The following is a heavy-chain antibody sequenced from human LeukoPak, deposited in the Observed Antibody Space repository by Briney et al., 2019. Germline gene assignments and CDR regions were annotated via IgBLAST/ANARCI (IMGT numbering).Heavy chain of an antibody. D-gene: IGHD2/OR15-2a*01. Sequence: GGSLRLSCAASGLTFSSYSMNWVRQAPGKGLEWLAVVSFDGSNDHYADSVKGRFAISRDNSKNTVYLQMTSLRGEDTALYYCARDSKDFYGLLDYWGQGTLVTVSS. CDR2: VSFDGSND. J-gene: IGHJ4*02. CDR3: ARDSKDFYGLLDY. V-gene: IGHV3-30*03. CDR1: GLTFSSYS.